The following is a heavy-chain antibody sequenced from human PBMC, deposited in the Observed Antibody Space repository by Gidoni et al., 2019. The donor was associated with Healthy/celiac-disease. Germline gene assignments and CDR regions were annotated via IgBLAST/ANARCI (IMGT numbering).Heavy chain of an antibody. Sequence: EVQLVESGGGLVQPGGSLRLSCAASGFTFSRYWMSWVRQAPGKGLEWVANIKQDGSEKYYVDSVKGRFTISRDNAKNSLYLQMNSLRAEDTAVYYCARAAVGATNGGGNYYYYGMDVWGQGTTVTVSS. J-gene: IGHJ6*02. D-gene: IGHD1-26*01. CDR3: ARAAVGATNGGGNYYYYGMDV. CDR1: GFTFSRYW. CDR2: IKQDGSEK. V-gene: IGHV3-7*03.